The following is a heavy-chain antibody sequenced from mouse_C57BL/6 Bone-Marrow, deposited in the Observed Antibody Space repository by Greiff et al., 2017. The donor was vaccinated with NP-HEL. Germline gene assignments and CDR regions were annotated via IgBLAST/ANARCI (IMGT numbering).Heavy chain of an antibody. V-gene: IGHV1-82*01. D-gene: IGHD2-4*01. Sequence: VQLQQSGPELVKPGASVKISCKASGYAFSSSWMNWVKQRPGKGLEWIGRIYPGDGDTNYNGKFKGKATLTADKSSSTAYMQLSSLTSEDSAVYFCARSRLPLFDYWGQGTTLTVSS. CDR2: IYPGDGDT. J-gene: IGHJ2*01. CDR3: ARSRLPLFDY. CDR1: GYAFSSSW.